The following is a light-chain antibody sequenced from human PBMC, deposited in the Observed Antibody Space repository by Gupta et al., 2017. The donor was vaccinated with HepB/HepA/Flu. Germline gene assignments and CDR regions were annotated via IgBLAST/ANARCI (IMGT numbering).Light chain of an antibody. CDR2: ENN. CDR1: SSNIGNNY. V-gene: IGLV1-51*02. Sequence: QSVLTQPPSLSAAPGQKVTISCSGSSSNIGNNYVSSYQQLPGTAPKLLIYENNKRPSGIPDRLSGSKSGTSATLGITGLQTGDEADYYCGAWYSRRSGYVFGTGTKVTVL. CDR3: GAWYSRRSGYV. J-gene: IGLJ1*01.